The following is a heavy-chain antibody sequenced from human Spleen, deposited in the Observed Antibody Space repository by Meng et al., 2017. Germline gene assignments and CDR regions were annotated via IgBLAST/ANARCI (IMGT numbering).Heavy chain of an antibody. J-gene: IGHJ3*01. D-gene: IGHD3-16*01. V-gene: IGHV3-23*01. Sequence: GESLKISCAASGFTFSSYAMSWVRQAPGTGLEWVSGVSDRGGSTFYADSVRGRFTISRDNSKNMLYLQMSSLRAEDTAVYYCAKAPYTYGAWALDVWGQGTTVTVSS. CDR2: VSDRGGST. CDR1: GFTFSSYA. CDR3: AKAPYTYGAWALDV.